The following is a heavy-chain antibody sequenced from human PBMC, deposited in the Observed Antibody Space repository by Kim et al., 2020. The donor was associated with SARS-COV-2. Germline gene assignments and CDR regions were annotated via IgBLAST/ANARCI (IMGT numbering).Heavy chain of an antibody. CDR3: ARGDIFYYGSGSYLDY. CDR1: GYSSSDYG. CDR2: ISSFKGNT. D-gene: IGHD3-10*01. Sequence: ASVKVSCTASGYSSSDYGITWVRQAPGQGLEWMGWISSFKGNTHYAQKFQGRVTLTTDPSTSTAYMDLRSLESDDTAVYYCARGDIFYYGSGSYLDYWGQGTLVTVSS. J-gene: IGHJ4*02. V-gene: IGHV1-18*01.